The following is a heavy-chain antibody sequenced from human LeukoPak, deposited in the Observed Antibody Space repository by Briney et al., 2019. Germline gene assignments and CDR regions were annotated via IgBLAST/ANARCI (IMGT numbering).Heavy chain of an antibody. CDR2: IRYDGTKK. Sequence: GGSLRLSCVASGFTFRNYGMHWVRQAPGKGLEWVAFIRYDGTKKYYADSVKGRFSISRDNAKNTLYLQTNSLRDEDTAVYYCARDRNWNDAFDIWGQGTMVTVSS. D-gene: IGHD1-1*01. CDR3: ARDRNWNDAFDI. V-gene: IGHV3-30*02. J-gene: IGHJ3*02. CDR1: GFTFRNYG.